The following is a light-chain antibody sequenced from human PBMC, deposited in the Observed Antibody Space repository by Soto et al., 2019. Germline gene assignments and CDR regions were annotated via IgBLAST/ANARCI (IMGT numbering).Light chain of an antibody. J-gene: IGLJ1*01. V-gene: IGLV1-51*01. CDR3: GSWDSSLCAYV. CDR2: DDN. Sequence: QSVLTQPPSVSAAAGQKVTISCSGSSSNIGGNSVSWYQQLPGTAPKLLIYDDNKRPSGIPDRFSGSKSGTSATLGITGFQTGDEADYYCGSWDSSLCAYVFGTGTKVTVL. CDR1: SSNIGGNS.